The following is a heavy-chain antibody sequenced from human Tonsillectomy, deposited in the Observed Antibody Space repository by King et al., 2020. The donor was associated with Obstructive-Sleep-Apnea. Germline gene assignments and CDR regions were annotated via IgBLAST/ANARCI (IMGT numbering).Heavy chain of an antibody. Sequence: VQLQESGPGLVKPSETLSLTCTVSGGSISSYYWSWIRQPAGKGLEWVGRIYTSGSTNYNPPLKTRVTISVDTSKNQFSLKLSSVTAADTAVYYCARDCSGGRCYPRGFDIWGQGTMVTVSS. J-gene: IGHJ3*02. CDR1: GGSISSYY. V-gene: IGHV4-4*07. D-gene: IGHD2-15*01. CDR2: IYTSGST. CDR3: ARDCSGGRCYPRGFDI.